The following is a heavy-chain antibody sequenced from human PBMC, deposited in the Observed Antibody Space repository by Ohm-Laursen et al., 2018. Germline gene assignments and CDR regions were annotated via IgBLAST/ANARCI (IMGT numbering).Heavy chain of an antibody. CDR1: GFTFSSYE. D-gene: IGHD6-6*01. CDR2: ISSSGSTI. V-gene: IGHV3-48*03. Sequence: SLRLSCSASGFTFSSYEMNWVRQAPGKGLEWVSYISSSGSTIYYADSVKGRFTISRDDSKNMVYLQMNSLRAEDTAMYYCARGYSTSSVLDYWGQGTLVTVSS. J-gene: IGHJ4*02. CDR3: ARGYSTSSVLDY.